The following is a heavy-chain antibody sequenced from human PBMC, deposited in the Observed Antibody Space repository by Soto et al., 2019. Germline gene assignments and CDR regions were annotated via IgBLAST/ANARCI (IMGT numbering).Heavy chain of an antibody. V-gene: IGHV3-73*01. J-gene: IGHJ4*02. CDR3: TRRYCSGGGCYSDFDF. D-gene: IGHD2-15*01. Sequence: EVQLVESGGGLVQPGGSLKLSRAASGFTLSGFDIHWVRQASGEGLEWVGRIKTKVESYATELAASVKGRLTISRDDPKNTAYLQMSSLKTEDTAVYYCTRRYCSGGGCYSDFDFWGQGTLVTVSS. CDR1: GFTLSGFD. CDR2: IKTKVESYAT.